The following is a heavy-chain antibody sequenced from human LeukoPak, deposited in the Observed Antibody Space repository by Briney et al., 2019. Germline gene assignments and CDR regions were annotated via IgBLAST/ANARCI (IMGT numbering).Heavy chain of an antibody. D-gene: IGHD2-15*01. CDR3: ARDLVGSREHCSGGSCYSSTSWFDP. J-gene: IGHJ5*02. CDR2: IYTSGST. CDR1: GGSISSYY. V-gene: IGHV4-4*07. Sequence: PSETLSLTCTVSGGSISSYYWSWIRQPAGKGLEWIGRIYTSGSTNYNPSLKSRVTMSVDTSKNQFSLKLSSVTAADTAVHYCARDLVGSREHCSGGSCYSSTSWFDPWGQGTLVTVSS.